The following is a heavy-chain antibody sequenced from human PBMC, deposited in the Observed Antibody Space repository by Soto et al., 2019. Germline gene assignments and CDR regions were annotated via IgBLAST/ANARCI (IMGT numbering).Heavy chain of an antibody. CDR1: VDSIISSRSS. Sequence: ETLPPPSTVFVDSIISSRSSGGWIRQPPGKGLEWIGSIYYGGSTFYNPSLKSRVTISVDTSKNQFSLRLSSVTAADTAVYYCSKTDYYYYGMDVWGQGTTVS. V-gene: IGHV4-39*01. CDR2: IYYGGST. J-gene: IGHJ6*02. CDR3: SKTDYYYYGMDV.